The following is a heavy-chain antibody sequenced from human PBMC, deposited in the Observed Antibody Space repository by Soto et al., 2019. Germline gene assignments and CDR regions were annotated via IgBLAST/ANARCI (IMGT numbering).Heavy chain of an antibody. CDR3: ARADGYTNFDY. V-gene: IGHV3-33*01. Sequence: GGSLRLSCAASGFTFSSYGMHWVRQAPGKGLEWVAVIWYDGSNKYYADSVKGRFTISRDNSKNTLYLQMNSLRAEDTAVYYCARADGYTNFDYWGQGTLVTVSS. J-gene: IGHJ4*02. CDR1: GFTFSSYG. D-gene: IGHD5-12*01. CDR2: IWYDGSNK.